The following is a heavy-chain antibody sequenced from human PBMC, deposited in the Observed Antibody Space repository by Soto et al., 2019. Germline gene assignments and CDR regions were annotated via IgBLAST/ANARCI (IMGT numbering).Heavy chain of an antibody. CDR2: ISYHGRDE. D-gene: IGHD2-2*01. CDR1: GFTFTSYA. CDR3: ARGRFSTTLYAGFDP. V-gene: IGHV3-30*04. J-gene: IGHJ5*02. Sequence: PGGSLRLSCAASGFTFTSYAMHWVRQAPGKGLEWVAAISYHGRDEYYADSVKGRFSISRDNSKNTLNLQMNSLRAEDTAAYYCARGRFSTTLYAGFDPWGQGTLVTVSS.